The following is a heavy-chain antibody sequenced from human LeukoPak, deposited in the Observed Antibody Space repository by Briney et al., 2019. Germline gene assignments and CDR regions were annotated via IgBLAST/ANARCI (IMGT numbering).Heavy chain of an antibody. D-gene: IGHD1-26*01. J-gene: IGHJ4*02. CDR2: ISSDGGRT. Sequence: GGSLRLSCSASGFTFSSFAMFWVRQAPGKGLEYVSGISSDGGRTNYADSVKARFTISRDNSKVTLHLQRTSLRPEDTAIYYCVKDPSGNYFYFDYWGQGTLVTVSS. CDR1: GFTFSSFA. CDR3: VKDPSGNYFYFDY. V-gene: IGHV3-64D*09.